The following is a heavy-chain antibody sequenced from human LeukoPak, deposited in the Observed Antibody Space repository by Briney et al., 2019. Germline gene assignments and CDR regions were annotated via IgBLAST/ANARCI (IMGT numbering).Heavy chain of an antibody. J-gene: IGHJ5*02. Sequence: PSETLSLTCAVYGGSFSGYYWSWVRQPPGKGLEWIGEIYHSGSTNYNPSLKSRVTISVDKSKNQFSLKLSSVTAADTAVYYCARHYYDILTGPKQGFDPWGQGTLVTVSS. D-gene: IGHD3-9*01. CDR3: ARHYYDILTGPKQGFDP. CDR1: GGSFSGYY. V-gene: IGHV4-34*01. CDR2: IYHSGST.